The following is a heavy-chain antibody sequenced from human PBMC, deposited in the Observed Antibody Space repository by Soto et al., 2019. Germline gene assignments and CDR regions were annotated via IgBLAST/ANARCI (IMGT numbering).Heavy chain of an antibody. CDR2: INSDGSST. CDR1: GFTFSSYW. D-gene: IGHD3-22*01. J-gene: IGHJ6*02. CDR3: ARDRVTMIVVNGMDV. Sequence: EVQLVESGGGLVQPGGSLRLSCAASGFTFSSYWMHWVRQAPGKGLVWVSRINSDGSSTSYAASVKGRFTISRDNAKNTLYLQMNSLRAEDTAVYYCARDRVTMIVVNGMDVWGQGTTVTVSS. V-gene: IGHV3-74*01.